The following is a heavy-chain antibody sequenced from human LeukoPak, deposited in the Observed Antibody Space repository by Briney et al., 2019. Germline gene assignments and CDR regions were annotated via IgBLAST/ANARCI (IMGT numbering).Heavy chain of an antibody. D-gene: IGHD3-10*01. CDR2: ISAYNGNT. Sequence: ASVKVSCKASGYTFTSYGISWVRQAPGQGLECIGWISAYNGNTNYAQTLQGRVTMTTDTSTSTAYMELRSLRSDNTAVYYCAADHGKFGESNMWGQGTLVTVSS. V-gene: IGHV1-18*01. J-gene: IGHJ4*02. CDR1: GYTFTSYG. CDR3: AADHGKFGESNM.